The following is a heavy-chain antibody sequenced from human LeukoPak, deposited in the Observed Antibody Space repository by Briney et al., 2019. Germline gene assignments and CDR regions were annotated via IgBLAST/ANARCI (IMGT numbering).Heavy chain of an antibody. J-gene: IGHJ4*02. Sequence: GGSLRLSCEASGFTFSSYWMSGVCQAPGKGLEWVANIKQGGSEKKYLDSVKGRFTISRDNAKNSMYLQMNSLRAEDTAVYYCARDEIYYDILTGYRHFDYWGQGTLVTVFS. D-gene: IGHD3-9*01. CDR1: GFTFSSYW. V-gene: IGHV3-7*01. CDR2: IKQGGSEK. CDR3: ARDEIYYDILTGYRHFDY.